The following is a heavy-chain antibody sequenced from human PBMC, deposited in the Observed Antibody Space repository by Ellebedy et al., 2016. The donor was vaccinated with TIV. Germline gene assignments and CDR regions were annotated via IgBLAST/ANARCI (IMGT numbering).Heavy chain of an antibody. CDR1: GGSINSGDFY. V-gene: IGHV4-61*02. Sequence: SETLSLTXTVSGGSINSGDFYWSWIRQPATKKLEWIGRIFSGGSTNYNPSLRSRVTMSVETSKNQFSLKLSSVSAADTAVYYCARGTSGNYYTLDYWGRGTLVTVSS. CDR3: ARGTSGNYYTLDY. CDR2: IFSGGST. D-gene: IGHD3-10*01. J-gene: IGHJ4*02.